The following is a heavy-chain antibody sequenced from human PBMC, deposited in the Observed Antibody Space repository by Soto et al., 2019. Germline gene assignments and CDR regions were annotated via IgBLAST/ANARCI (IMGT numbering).Heavy chain of an antibody. CDR2: INPNSGGT. J-gene: IGHJ5*02. CDR1: GYTFTGYY. D-gene: IGHD2-15*01. Sequence: GASVKVSCKASGYTFTGYYMHWVRQAPGQGLEWMGWINPNSGGTNYAQKFQGWVTMTRDTSISTAYMELSRLRSDDTAVYYCARDRVYCSGGSCNQYYTGFEPWGQGTLVNVSS. V-gene: IGHV1-2*04. CDR3: ARDRVYCSGGSCNQYYTGFEP.